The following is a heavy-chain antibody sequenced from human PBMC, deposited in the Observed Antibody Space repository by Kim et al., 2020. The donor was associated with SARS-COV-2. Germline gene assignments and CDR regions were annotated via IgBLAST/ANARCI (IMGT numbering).Heavy chain of an antibody. CDR3: ARQSIYSSRQMDV. J-gene: IGHJ6*04. D-gene: IGHD6-13*01. V-gene: IGHV5-51*01. Sequence: YSPSFHGQVTLSADKSISTAYLQWSSLKASDTAMYYCARQSIYSSRQMDVWGKGTTVTVSS.